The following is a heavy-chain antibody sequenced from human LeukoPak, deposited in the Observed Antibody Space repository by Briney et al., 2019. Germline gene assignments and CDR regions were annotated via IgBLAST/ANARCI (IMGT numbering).Heavy chain of an antibody. V-gene: IGHV3-30*18. J-gene: IGHJ4*02. Sequence: GGSLRLSCEASGFIFSSYGFHWVRQAPGKGLEWVTLISYDGRNQYYGQSVKGRFTISRDNSKNTLYLQMNSLRAEDTAVYYCAKASTPSSGSYYGSRFDYWGQGTLVTVSS. CDR1: GFIFSSYG. D-gene: IGHD1-26*01. CDR3: AKASTPSSGSYYGSRFDY. CDR2: ISYDGRNQ.